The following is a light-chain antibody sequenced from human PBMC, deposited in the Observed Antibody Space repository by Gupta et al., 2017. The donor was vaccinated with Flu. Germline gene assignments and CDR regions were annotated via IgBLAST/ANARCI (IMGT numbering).Light chain of an antibody. CDR1: SSDVGGYNY. Sequence: QSALTQPAPVPGSPGPSTTILCTGTSSDVGGYNYVSWYQQHPCKAPKLMIHKVSDRPSGVSNRLSCSRSGNTATLTISGLQAEDKADYYCSSYTSSSTLVVFGGGTKLTVL. CDR2: KVS. V-gene: IGLV2-14*01. CDR3: SSYTSSSTLVV. J-gene: IGLJ3*02.